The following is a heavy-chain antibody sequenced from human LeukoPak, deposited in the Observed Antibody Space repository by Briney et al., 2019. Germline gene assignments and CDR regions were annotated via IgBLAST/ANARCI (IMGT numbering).Heavy chain of an antibody. Sequence: ASVNVSCKVSGYTLTELSMHWVRQAPGKGLEWMGGFDPEDGETIYAQKFQGRVTMTEDTSTDTAYMELSSLRSEDTAVYYCATSYGSGSYLHYYYYGMDVWGQGTTVTVSS. CDR1: GYTLTELS. J-gene: IGHJ6*02. CDR3: ATSYGSGSYLHYYYYGMDV. V-gene: IGHV1-24*01. D-gene: IGHD3-10*01. CDR2: FDPEDGET.